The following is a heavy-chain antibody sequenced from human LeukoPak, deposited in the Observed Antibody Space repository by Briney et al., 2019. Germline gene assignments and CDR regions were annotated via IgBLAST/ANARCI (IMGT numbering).Heavy chain of an antibody. CDR1: GFTFLTYA. D-gene: IGHD6-19*01. Sequence: GGSLRLPCAASGFTFLTYAMSWVRQAPGKGLQWVSVIRDSGASTYYADSVKGRFTISRDNSKNTLYLQMNSLRAEDTAVYYCAKAGRSGWYPGWPFDTWGQGTMVTVSS. J-gene: IGHJ3*02. CDR2: IRDSGAST. CDR3: AKAGRSGWYPGWPFDT. V-gene: IGHV3-23*01.